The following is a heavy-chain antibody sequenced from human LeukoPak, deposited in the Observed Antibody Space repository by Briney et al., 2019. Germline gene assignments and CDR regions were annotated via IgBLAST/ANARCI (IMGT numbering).Heavy chain of an antibody. J-gene: IGHJ4*02. CDR2: IKSKIEGGTT. V-gene: IGHV3-15*01. CDR3: TPHSSRLDY. D-gene: IGHD6-13*01. CDR1: GFTFSNAW. Sequence: PGGSLRLSCAASGFTFSNAWTTWVRQAPGKGLEWVGRIKSKIEGGTTDYAAPVKGRFTISRDDSKNTLYLQMSSLKTEDTAVYYCTPHSSRLDYWGQGTLVTVSS.